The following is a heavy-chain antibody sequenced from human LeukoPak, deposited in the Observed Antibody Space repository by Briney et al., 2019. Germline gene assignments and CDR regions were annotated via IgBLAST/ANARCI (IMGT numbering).Heavy chain of an antibody. CDR2: IYTSGST. D-gene: IGHD3-3*01. Sequence: SQTLSLTCTVSGGSISSGSYYWSWIRQPAGKGLEWIGRIYTSGSTNYNPSLKSRDTISVDTSKNQFSLKLSSVTAADTAVYYCAREKVWSDYWGQGTLVTVSS. CDR1: GGSISSGSYY. J-gene: IGHJ4*02. CDR3: AREKVWSDY. V-gene: IGHV4-61*02.